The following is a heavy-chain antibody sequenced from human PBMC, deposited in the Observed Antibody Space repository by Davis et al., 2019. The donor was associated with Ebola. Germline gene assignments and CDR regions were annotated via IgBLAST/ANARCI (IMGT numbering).Heavy chain of an antibody. V-gene: IGHV4-34*01. D-gene: IGHD3-9*01. CDR3: ARSHSDWLLPFDY. Sequence: GSLRLSCVASGFSFSRYDMNWVRQPPGKGLEWVGEITHTGSTSYNPSLKSRVSISVDTSKNQFSLRLSSVTAADTAVYYCARSHSDWLLPFDYWGQGTLATVSS. J-gene: IGHJ4*02. CDR2: ITHTGST. CDR1: GFSFSRYD.